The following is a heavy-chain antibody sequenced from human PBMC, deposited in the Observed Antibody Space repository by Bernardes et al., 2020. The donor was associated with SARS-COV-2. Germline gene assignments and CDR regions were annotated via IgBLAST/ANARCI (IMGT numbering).Heavy chain of an antibody. Sequence: GGSLRLSCAASGFTFSNSWMGWVHQAPGKGLDWVANIKHDGSATYYVDSVKGRFTISRDNARNSLYLQMNSLRAEDTAVYYCVCHGTWTFAYWGQGTLVSVSS. V-gene: IGHV3-7*02. CDR1: GFTFSNSW. J-gene: IGHJ4*02. CDR3: VCHGTWTFAY. CDR2: IKHDGSAT. D-gene: IGHD1-1*01.